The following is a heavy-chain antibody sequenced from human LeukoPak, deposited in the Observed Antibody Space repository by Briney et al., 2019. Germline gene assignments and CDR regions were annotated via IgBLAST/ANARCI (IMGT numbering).Heavy chain of an antibody. D-gene: IGHD4-23*01. J-gene: IGHJ6*03. CDR1: GGSISSSSYY. V-gene: IGHV4-39*01. CDR2: IYYSGST. CDR3: ASQYTTVATYYYYYYMDV. Sequence: SETLSLTCTVSGGSISSSSYYWGWIRQPPGKGLEWIGSIYYSGSTYYNPSLKSRVTISVDTSKNQFSLKLSSVTAADTAVYYCASQYTTVATYYYYYYMDVWGKGTTVTISS.